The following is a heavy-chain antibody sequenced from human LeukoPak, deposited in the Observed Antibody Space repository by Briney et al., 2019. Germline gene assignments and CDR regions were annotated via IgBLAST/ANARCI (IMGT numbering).Heavy chain of an antibody. CDR3: AITGGPTVTALDS. Sequence: PGGSLRLSCAASGFIFRNYWMAWVRQTTGKGLEWVANIKHDGDDKNYVDSVKGRFTISRDNAKSSLYLQMNSLRAEDTAVYYCAITGGPTVTALDSWGQGILVTVSS. J-gene: IGHJ4*02. V-gene: IGHV3-7*02. D-gene: IGHD4-17*01. CDR2: IKHDGDDK. CDR1: GFIFRNYW.